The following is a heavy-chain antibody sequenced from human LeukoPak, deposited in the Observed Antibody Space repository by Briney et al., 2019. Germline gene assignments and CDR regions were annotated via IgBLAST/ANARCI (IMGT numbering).Heavy chain of an antibody. CDR3: ARDKDVGATLLDY. D-gene: IGHD1-26*01. Sequence: GGSLRLSCAASGFTFSSYWMSWVRQTPGKGLEWVANIKQDGGEEYYVDSVKGRFTISRDNAKNSLYLQMSSLRAEDTAVYYCARDKDVGATLLDYWGQGTLVTVSS. J-gene: IGHJ4*02. V-gene: IGHV3-7*01. CDR2: IKQDGGEE. CDR1: GFTFSSYW.